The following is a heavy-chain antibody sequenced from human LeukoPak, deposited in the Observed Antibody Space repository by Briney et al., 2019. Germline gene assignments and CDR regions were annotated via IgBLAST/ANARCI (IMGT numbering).Heavy chain of an antibody. V-gene: IGHV3-48*01. CDR1: GFTFSSYS. CDR2: ISSSSSTI. CDR3: ARVLGTTGTTDAFDI. D-gene: IGHD1-1*01. Sequence: PGGSLRLSCAASGFTFSSYSMNWVRQAPGKGLEWVSYISSSSSTIYYAGSVKGRFTISRDNAKNSLYLQMNSLRAEDTAVYYCARVLGTTGTTDAFDIWGQGTMVTVSS. J-gene: IGHJ3*02.